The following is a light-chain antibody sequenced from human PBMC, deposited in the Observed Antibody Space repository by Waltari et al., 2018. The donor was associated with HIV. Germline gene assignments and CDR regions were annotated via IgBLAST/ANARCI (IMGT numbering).Light chain of an antibody. CDR3: SSYRSSSTFV. J-gene: IGLJ1*01. CDR2: EVT. V-gene: IGLV2-14*03. Sequence: QSALTQPASVSGSPGQSLTIPCTGASSDVGGYDYFSWYQQHPGKAPKLMIYEVTNRPSGISNRFSGSKSGNTASLTISGLQAEDEADYYCSSYRSSSTFVFGTGTKVTVL. CDR1: SSDVGGYDY.